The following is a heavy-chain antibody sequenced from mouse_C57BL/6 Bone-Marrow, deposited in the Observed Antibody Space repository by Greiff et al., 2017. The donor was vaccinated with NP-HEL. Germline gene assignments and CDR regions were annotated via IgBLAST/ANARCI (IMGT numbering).Heavy chain of an antibody. CDR3: TTYPGYYNY. V-gene: IGHV14-4*01. D-gene: IGHD2-3*01. J-gene: IGHJ2*02. CDR2: IGPESGDT. Sequence: EVQLMESGAELVRPGASVTLSCTASGFNIKDDYMHWVKQRPEQGLEWIGWIGPESGDTEYASKVQGKATITADKSSNTAYLQLSSLRSDDTAVYYCTTYPGYYNYWGQGTSLTVSS. CDR1: GFNIKDDY.